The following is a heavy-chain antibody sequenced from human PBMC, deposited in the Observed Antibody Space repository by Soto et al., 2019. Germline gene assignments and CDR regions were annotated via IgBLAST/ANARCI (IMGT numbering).Heavy chain of an antibody. V-gene: IGHV1-2*04. J-gene: IGHJ6*03. D-gene: IGHD6-6*01. CDR1: GYTFTGYY. CDR2: INPNSGGT. CDR3: ARGVIAAREYYYYYMDV. Sequence: ASVKVSCKASGYTFTGYYMHWVRQAPGQGLEWMGWINPNSGGTNYAQKFQGWVTMTRDTSISTAYMELSRLRSDDTAVYYCARGVIAAREYYYYYMDVWGKGTTVTVSS.